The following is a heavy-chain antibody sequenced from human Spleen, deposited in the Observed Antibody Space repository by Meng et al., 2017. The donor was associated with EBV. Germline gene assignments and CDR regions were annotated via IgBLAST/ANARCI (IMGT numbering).Heavy chain of an antibody. V-gene: IGHV6-1*01. CDR3: AYFGDLPPLR. CDR1: GDSISSNNAA. D-gene: IGHD3-16*01. CDR2: TYYRAKSYN. J-gene: IGHJ4*02. Sequence: QLQLQQSSPGLVKSSQTLSVTCAISGDSISSNNAAWNWIRQSPSRGLEWLGRTYYRAKSYNDYAVSVKSRITVNLDTSKNQFSLHLNSVTPEDTAVYYCAYFGDLPPLRWGQGTLVTVSS.